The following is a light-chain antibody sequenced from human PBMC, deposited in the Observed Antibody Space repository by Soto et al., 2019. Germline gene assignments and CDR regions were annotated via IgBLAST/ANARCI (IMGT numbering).Light chain of an antibody. Sequence: DSVMTQSPLSLPVTPGEPASISCRSSQSLLHSNGYNYLDWYLQKPGQSPQLLIYLGSNRASGVPDRFSGRGSGTDFTLKISRVEAEDVGVYYCMQALQTPFTFGPGTKVDIK. CDR3: MQALQTPFT. V-gene: IGKV2-28*01. CDR2: LGS. CDR1: QSLLHSNGYNY. J-gene: IGKJ3*01.